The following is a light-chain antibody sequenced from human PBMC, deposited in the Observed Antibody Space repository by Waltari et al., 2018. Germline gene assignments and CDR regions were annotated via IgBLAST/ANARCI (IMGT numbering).Light chain of an antibody. V-gene: IGLV2-8*01. CDR2: EVN. J-gene: IGLJ3*02. CDR1: SSDVGGYDY. CDR3: SSYAGSTLM. Sequence: QSALTQPPSASGSPGQSVTISCTGTSSDVGGYDYVSWYQQHPGKAPKLMLYEVNKRPSGVPDRVSGSKSCNTATMTVSGLQAEDEAYYYCSSYAGSTLMFGGGTKLTVL.